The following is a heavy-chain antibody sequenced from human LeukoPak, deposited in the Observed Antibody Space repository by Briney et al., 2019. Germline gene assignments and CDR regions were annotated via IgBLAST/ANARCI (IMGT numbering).Heavy chain of an antibody. V-gene: IGHV1-2*06. CDR3: ARDIVVVPAAVTYYMDV. CDR2: INPNSGGT. Sequence: ASVKVSCKASGYTFTGYYMHWVRQAPGQGLEWMGRINPNSGGTNYAQKFQGRVTMTRDTSISTAYMELSRLRSDDTAVYYCARDIVVVPAAVTYYMDVWGKGTTVTVSS. CDR1: GYTFTGYY. D-gene: IGHD2-2*01. J-gene: IGHJ6*03.